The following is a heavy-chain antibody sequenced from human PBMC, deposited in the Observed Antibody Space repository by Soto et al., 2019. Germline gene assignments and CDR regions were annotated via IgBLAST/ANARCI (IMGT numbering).Heavy chain of an antibody. V-gene: IGHV5-51*01. CDR3: ARGSRDSSGWRRKDYYYYGMDV. CDR2: IYPGDSDT. D-gene: IGHD6-19*01. J-gene: IGHJ6*02. Sequence: GKSLKISCKGSGYSFTSYWIGWVRQMPGKGLEWMGIIYPGDSDTRYSPSFQGQVTISADKSISTAYLQWSSLKASDTAMYYCARGSRDSSGWRRKDYYYYGMDVWGQGTTVTVSS. CDR1: GYSFTSYW.